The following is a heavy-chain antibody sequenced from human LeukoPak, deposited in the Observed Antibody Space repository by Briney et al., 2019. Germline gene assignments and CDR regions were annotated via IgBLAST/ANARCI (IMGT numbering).Heavy chain of an antibody. CDR3: ARGGEDILTGYYGHYFDY. D-gene: IGHD3-9*01. Sequence: GGSLRLSCAASGFTFSSYSMNWVRQAPGKGLEWVSSISSSSSYIYYAGSVKGRFTISRDNAKNSLYLQMNSLRAEDTAVYYCARGGEDILTGYYGHYFDYWGQGTLVTVSS. CDR2: ISSSSSYI. J-gene: IGHJ4*02. CDR1: GFTFSSYS. V-gene: IGHV3-21*01.